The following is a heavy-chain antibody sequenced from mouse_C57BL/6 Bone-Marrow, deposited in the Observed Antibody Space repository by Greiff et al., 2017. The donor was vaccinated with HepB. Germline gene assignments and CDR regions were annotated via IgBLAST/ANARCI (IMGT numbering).Heavy chain of an antibody. CDR1: GYTFTEYT. Sequence: VQLQQSGAELVKPGASVKLSCKASGYTFTEYTIHWVKQRSGQGLEWIGWFYPGSGSIKYNEKFKDKATLTADKSSSTVYMELSRLTSEDSAVYFCARHGEGYGNYAVHWYFGVWGTGTTVTVSS. CDR3: ARHGEGYGNYAVHWYFGV. V-gene: IGHV1-62-2*01. D-gene: IGHD2-10*02. CDR2: FYPGSGSI. J-gene: IGHJ1*03.